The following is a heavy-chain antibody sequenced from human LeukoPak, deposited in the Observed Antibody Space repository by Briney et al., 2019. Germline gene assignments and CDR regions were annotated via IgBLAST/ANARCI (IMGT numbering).Heavy chain of an antibody. CDR2: IRYDGSSK. V-gene: IGHV3-30*02. CDR3: SKDHGPDYDILTV. D-gene: IGHD3-9*01. CDR1: GFTFSSYG. J-gene: IGHJ4*02. Sequence: GGSLRLSCAASGFTFSSYGMHWVRQAPGKGLEWVAFIRYDGSSKFYADSVKARFTISRDNSGNTVHLQMNSLRAEDTALYYCSKDHGPDYDILTVWGQGTLVTVSS.